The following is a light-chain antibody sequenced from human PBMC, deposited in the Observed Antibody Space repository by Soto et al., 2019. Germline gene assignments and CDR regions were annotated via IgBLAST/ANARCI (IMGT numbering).Light chain of an antibody. V-gene: IGKV1-9*01. CDR1: QGISSY. Sequence: DIQLTQSPSLLSASVGDRVTITCRASQGISSYLAWYQQKPGKAPKLLIYGASTLQSGVSSRFSGSGSGTEFTLNISSLQPEDYATYYCQQSYSFPYTFGRGTKVDIK. CDR2: GAS. CDR3: QQSYSFPYT. J-gene: IGKJ2*01.